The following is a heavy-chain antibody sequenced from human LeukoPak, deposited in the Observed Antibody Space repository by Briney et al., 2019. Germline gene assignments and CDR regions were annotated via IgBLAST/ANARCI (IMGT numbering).Heavy chain of an antibody. J-gene: IGHJ4*02. CDR3: ARERGRNEDYFDY. V-gene: IGHV1-69*13. D-gene: IGHD1-1*01. CDR2: IVSIFGTA. Sequence: SVTVSCKSSGGTFTIHTIAWVRQLPGQGHEWMGGIVSIFGTATYAQKFQGRVTPTADESTSTVYMEVSSLRSEDSAAYYCARERGRNEDYFDYWGQGTLVTVSS. CDR1: GGTFTIHT.